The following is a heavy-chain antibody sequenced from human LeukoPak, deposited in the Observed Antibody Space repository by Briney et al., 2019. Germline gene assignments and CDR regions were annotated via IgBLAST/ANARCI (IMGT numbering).Heavy chain of an antibody. CDR2: IKQDGSEF. CDR1: GFTFSTYW. CDR3: ARDKVSGATLLDY. Sequence: GGSLRLSCAASGFTFSTYWMSWVRQVPGKGLEWVANIKQDGSEFYYVDSVKGRFTISRDNAKNSPYLQMNSLRAEDTAVYYCARDKVSGATLLDYWGQGTLVTVSS. V-gene: IGHV3-7*01. D-gene: IGHD1-26*01. J-gene: IGHJ4*02.